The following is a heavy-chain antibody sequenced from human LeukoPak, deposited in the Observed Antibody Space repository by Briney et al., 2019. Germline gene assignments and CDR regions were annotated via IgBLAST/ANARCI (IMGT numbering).Heavy chain of an antibody. CDR3: ASLYGSGPNWFDP. V-gene: IGHV3-48*01. D-gene: IGHD3-10*01. CDR1: GYTFSIYG. J-gene: IGHJ5*02. CDR2: ISSSSSTI. Sequence: GGSLRLSCAASGYTFSIYGAHWVRQAPGKGLEWVSYISSSSSTIYYADSVKGRFTISRDNAKNSLYLQMNSLRAEDTAVYYCASLYGSGPNWFDPWGQGTLVTVSS.